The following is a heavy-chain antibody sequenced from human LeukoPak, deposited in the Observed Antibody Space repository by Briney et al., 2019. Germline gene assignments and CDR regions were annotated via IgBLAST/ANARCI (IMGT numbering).Heavy chain of an antibody. CDR2: INSDGINT. CDR1: GFTFSNYW. D-gene: IGHD2-21*02. CDR3: ARSGNCGGDCYSGAFDI. V-gene: IGHV3-74*01. Sequence: GGSLRLSCAASGFTFSNYWMHWVRQAPGKGLVWVSRINSDGINTSYADSVKGRFTISRDNAKNTLNLQMNSLRAQDTAVYYCARSGNCGGDCYSGAFDIWGQGTMVTVSS. J-gene: IGHJ3*02.